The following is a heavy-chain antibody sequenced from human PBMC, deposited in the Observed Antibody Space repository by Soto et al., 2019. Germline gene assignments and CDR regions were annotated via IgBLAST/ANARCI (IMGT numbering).Heavy chain of an antibody. D-gene: IGHD3-22*01. V-gene: IGHV1-2*06. CDR3: VRAMYYPDSSGYTRCFDY. CDR2: INPKTGTT. CDR1: GYTFANYY. Sequence: ASVKVSCKASGYTFANYYIHWVRQAPGQGLEWVGLINPKTGTTNDAPKFQGRVTMTSDTSTSTAYMELSSLKTEDTAVYYCVRAMYYPDSSGYTRCFDYWGQGTLVTVSS. J-gene: IGHJ4*02.